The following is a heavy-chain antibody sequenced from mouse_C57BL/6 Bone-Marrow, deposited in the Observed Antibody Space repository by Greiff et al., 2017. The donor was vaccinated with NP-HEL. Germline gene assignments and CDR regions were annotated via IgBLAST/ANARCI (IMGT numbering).Heavy chain of an antibody. D-gene: IGHD4-1*01. CDR2: INPGSGGT. V-gene: IGHV1-54*01. CDR3: ARSGTKDYFDY. J-gene: IGHJ2*01. Sequence: VKLQQSGAELVRPGTSVKVSCKASGYAFTNYLIEWVKQRPGQGLEWIGVINPGSGGTNYNEKFKGKATLTADKSSSTAYMQLSSLTSEDSAVYFCARSGTKDYFDYWGQGTTLTVSS. CDR1: GYAFTNYL.